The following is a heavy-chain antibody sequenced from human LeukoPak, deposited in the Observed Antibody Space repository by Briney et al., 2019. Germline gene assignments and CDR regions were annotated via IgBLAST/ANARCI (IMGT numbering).Heavy chain of an antibody. CDR2: ISSNGGST. J-gene: IGHJ4*02. CDR1: GFTFSSYA. V-gene: IGHV3-64*01. Sequence: GGSLRLSCAASGFTFSSYAMHWVRQAPGKGLEYVSAISSNGGSTYYANSVKGRFTISRDNSKNTLYLQMGSLRAEDMAVYYCARVVVGATNYFDYWGKGTLVTVSS. CDR3: ARVVVGATNYFDY. D-gene: IGHD1-26*01.